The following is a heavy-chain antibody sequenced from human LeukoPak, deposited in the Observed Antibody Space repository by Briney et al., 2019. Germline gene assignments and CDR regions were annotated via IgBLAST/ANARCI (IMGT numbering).Heavy chain of an antibody. CDR1: GYTFTSYD. V-gene: IGHV1-8*01. CDR2: MNPNSGNT. D-gene: IGHD3-3*01. CDR3: ARVGYDFWSGYWLRY. J-gene: IGHJ4*02. Sequence: ASVKVSCKASGYTFTSYDINWVRQAPGQGLEWMGWMNPNSGNTGYAQKFQGRVTMTRNTSISTAYMELSSLRSEDTAVYYCARVGYDFWSGYWLRYWGQGTLVTVSS.